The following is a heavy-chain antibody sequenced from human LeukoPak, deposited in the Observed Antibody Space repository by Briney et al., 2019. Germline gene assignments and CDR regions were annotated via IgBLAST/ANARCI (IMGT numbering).Heavy chain of an antibody. CDR3: ARVGRYFDWLLYEVGAFDI. Sequence: GGSLRLSCAASGFTFSSYEMNWVRQAPGKGLEWVSYISSSGSTIYYADSEKGRFTISRDNAKNSLYLQMNSLRAEDTAVYYCARVGRYFDWLLYEVGAFDIWGQGTMVTVSS. CDR1: GFTFSSYE. J-gene: IGHJ3*02. D-gene: IGHD3-9*01. V-gene: IGHV3-48*03. CDR2: ISSSGSTI.